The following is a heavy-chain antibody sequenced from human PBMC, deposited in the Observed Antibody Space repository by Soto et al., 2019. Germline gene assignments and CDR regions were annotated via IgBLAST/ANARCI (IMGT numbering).Heavy chain of an antibody. V-gene: IGHV4-34*01. J-gene: IGHJ4*02. CDR3: AGGRGNMWEIPVH. Sequence: QVQVQQWGAGLLKPSETLSLTCEVFGGSLSGVHWTWIRQSPGEGLEWIGEITHFGGTNSNPSLKSRVTISADASTTLFSLNLTSVTAADTAVYYCAGGRGNMWEIPVHWGQGTLVTVSS. D-gene: IGHD1-26*01. CDR1: GGSLSGVH. CDR2: ITHFGGT.